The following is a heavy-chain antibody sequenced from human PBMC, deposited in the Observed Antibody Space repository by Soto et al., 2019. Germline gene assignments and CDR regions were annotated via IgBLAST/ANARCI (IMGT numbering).Heavy chain of an antibody. J-gene: IGHJ5*02. CDR3: AKEFSGYSSSWYRAPGWFDP. V-gene: IGHV3-21*01. Sequence: GGSLRLSCAASGFTFSSYSMNWVRQAPGKGLEWVSSISSSSSNIYYADSVKGRFTISRDNSKNSLYLQMNSLRAEDTAVYYCAKEFSGYSSSWYRAPGWFDPWGQGTLVTVSS. CDR1: GFTFSSYS. D-gene: IGHD6-13*01. CDR2: ISSSSSNI.